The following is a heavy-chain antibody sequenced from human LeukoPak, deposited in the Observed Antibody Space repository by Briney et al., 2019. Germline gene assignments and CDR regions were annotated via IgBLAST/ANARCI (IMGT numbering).Heavy chain of an antibody. Sequence: GGSLRLSCAASGFTFSSYVMSWVRQAPGKGLEWVSAISGSGGSTYYADSVKGRFTISRDNSKNTLYLQMNSLRAEDTAVYYCANLGYCSGGSCYSDYWGQGTLVTVSS. J-gene: IGHJ4*02. CDR1: GFTFSSYV. CDR2: ISGSGGST. V-gene: IGHV3-23*01. D-gene: IGHD2-15*01. CDR3: ANLGYCSGGSCYSDY.